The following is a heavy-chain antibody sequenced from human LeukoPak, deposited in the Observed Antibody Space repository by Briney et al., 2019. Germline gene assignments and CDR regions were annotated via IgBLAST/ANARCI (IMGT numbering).Heavy chain of an antibody. V-gene: IGHV4-61*05. Sequence: SETLSLTCTVSGGSISSSSYYWSWIRQPPGKGLEWIGYIYYSGSTNYNPSLKSRVTISVDTSKNQFSLKLNSVTAADTAVYYCARVDGSCSGGSCPSGNWFDPWGQGTLVTVSS. CDR1: GGSISSSSYY. CDR3: ARVDGSCSGGSCPSGNWFDP. J-gene: IGHJ5*02. D-gene: IGHD2-15*01. CDR2: IYYSGST.